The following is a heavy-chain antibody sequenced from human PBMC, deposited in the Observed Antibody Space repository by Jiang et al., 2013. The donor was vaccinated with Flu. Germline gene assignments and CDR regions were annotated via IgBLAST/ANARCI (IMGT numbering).Heavy chain of an antibody. Sequence: VQLLESGGGVVQPGGSLRLSCAASGFTFSYYAMYWVRQAPGKGLEWVASIWHDGSNKHYADSVQGRFTVSRENSRDTLYLQMNSLTAEDTAVYFCATLRGSTYDSYLLDFWGQGTLVTVSS. CDR3: ATLRGSTYDSYLLDF. CDR2: IWHDGSNK. J-gene: IGHJ4*02. D-gene: IGHD3-10*01. CDR1: GFTFSYYA. V-gene: IGHV3-30*02.